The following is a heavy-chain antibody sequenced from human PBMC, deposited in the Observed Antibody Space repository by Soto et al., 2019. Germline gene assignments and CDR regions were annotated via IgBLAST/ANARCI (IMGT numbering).Heavy chain of an antibody. J-gene: IGHJ3*02. CDR1: GYSFTSYW. CDR3: AITTGIDDSSGYYYVPYAFDI. CDR2: IDPSDSYT. V-gene: IGHV5-10-1*01. Sequence: HGESLKISCKGSGYSFTSYWISWVRQMPGKGLEWMGRIDPSDSYTNYSPSFQGHVTISADKSISTAYLQWSSLTASDTAMYYCAITTGIDDSSGYYYVPYAFDIWGQGTMVTVSS. D-gene: IGHD3-22*01.